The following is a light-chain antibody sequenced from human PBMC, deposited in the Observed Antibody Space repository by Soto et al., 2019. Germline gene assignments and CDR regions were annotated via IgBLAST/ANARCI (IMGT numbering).Light chain of an antibody. Sequence: EIVLTQSPGTLSLSPGDRATLFCRASQSVSSTHLAWYHQKPGQAPRLLIYGASTRASGIPDRFSGSGSGTDFTLTISRLETEDFAVYYCHQYGSSPKTFGQGTKVDI. CDR2: GAS. V-gene: IGKV3-20*01. CDR3: HQYGSSPKT. J-gene: IGKJ1*01. CDR1: QSVSSTH.